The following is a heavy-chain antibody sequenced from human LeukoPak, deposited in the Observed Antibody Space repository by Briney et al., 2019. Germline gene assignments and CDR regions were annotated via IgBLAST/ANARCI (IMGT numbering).Heavy chain of an antibody. CDR3: ARVVNSGWYSFDF. V-gene: IGHV1-3*01. CDR2: INAGNGNT. Sequence: ASVKVSCKASGYTFTSYAMHWVRQAPGQRLEWMGWINAGNGNTKYSQKFQGRVTITRDTSASTAYMELSSLRSEDTAVYYCARVVNSGWYSFDFWGQGSLVTVSS. D-gene: IGHD6-19*01. CDR1: GYTFTSYA. J-gene: IGHJ4*02.